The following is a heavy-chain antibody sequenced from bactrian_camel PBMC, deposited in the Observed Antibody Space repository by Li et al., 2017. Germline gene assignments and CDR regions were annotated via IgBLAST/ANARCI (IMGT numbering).Heavy chain of an antibody. CDR3: ATAQGYIDPWFPRANYNY. CDR2: IWPGDTRK. D-gene: IGHD5*01. V-gene: IGHV3S63*01. J-gene: IGHJ4*01. Sequence: HVQLVESGGNLVQAGESLRLTCVASGFASDSFLMAWFRQGVGKERGGVAAIWPGDTRKYYADSVKGRFTISQDHPKNTVYLQMNNLKPEDTAMYYCATAQGYIDPWFPRANYNYWGQGTQVTVS. CDR1: GFASDSFL.